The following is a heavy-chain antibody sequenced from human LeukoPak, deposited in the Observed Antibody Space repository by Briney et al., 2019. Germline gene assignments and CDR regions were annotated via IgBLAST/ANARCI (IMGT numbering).Heavy chain of an antibody. CDR2: IYYRGST. CDR3: ARDNKDYYDSSGYYYGVYYYMDV. CDR1: GGSISSYY. V-gene: IGHV4-59*01. J-gene: IGHJ6*03. D-gene: IGHD3-22*01. Sequence: SETLSLTCTVSGGSISSYYWSWIRQPPGKGLEWIGYIYYRGSTNYNPSLKGRVTISVDTSKNQFSLKLSSVTAADTAVYYCARDNKDYYDSSGYYYGVYYYMDVWGKGTTVTVSS.